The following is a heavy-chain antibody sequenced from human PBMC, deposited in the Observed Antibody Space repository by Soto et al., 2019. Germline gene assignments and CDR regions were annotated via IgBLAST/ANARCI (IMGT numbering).Heavy chain of an antibody. Sequence: QVHLVQSGAEVKKPGASVKVSCKGSGYNFTTYVIIWVRQAPGQGLEWMGWISAHNGNTNYAQKLQGRVTVTRDTSTSTAYMELRSLRSDDTAVYYCARGRYGDYWGQGALVTVSS. J-gene: IGHJ4*02. CDR1: GYNFTTYV. CDR3: ARGRYGDY. CDR2: ISAHNGNT. D-gene: IGHD1-1*01. V-gene: IGHV1-18*01.